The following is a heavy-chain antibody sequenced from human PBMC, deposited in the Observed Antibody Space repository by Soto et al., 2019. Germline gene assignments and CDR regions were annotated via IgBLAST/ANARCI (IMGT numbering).Heavy chain of an antibody. Sequence: QVQLQESGPGLVKPSQTLSLTCTVSGGSIRSGGYYWSWIRQHPGQGLEWIGYIYYSGSTYYNLSLKSRVTISVDTSKNQFSLKLSSVTAADTAVYYCARTSGYDYCYGMDVWGQGTTVTVSS. CDR3: ARTSGYDYCYGMDV. J-gene: IGHJ6*02. D-gene: IGHD5-12*01. CDR1: GGSIRSGGYY. CDR2: IYYSGST. V-gene: IGHV4-31*03.